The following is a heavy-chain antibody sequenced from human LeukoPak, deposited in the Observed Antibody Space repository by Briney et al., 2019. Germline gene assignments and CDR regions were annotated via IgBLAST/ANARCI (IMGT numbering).Heavy chain of an antibody. CDR3: ARGGLGPLDY. Sequence: GGSLRLSCAASGFTFSSYGMHWVRQAPGKGLKWVVFIRYDGSNKYYADSVKGRFTISRDNSKNTLYLQMNSLRAEDTAVYYCARGGLGPLDYWGQGTLVTVSS. CDR1: GFTFSSYG. CDR2: IRYDGSNK. D-gene: IGHD7-27*01. J-gene: IGHJ4*02. V-gene: IGHV3-30*02.